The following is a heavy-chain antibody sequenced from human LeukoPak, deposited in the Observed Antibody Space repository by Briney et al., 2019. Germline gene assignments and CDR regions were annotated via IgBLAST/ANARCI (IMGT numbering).Heavy chain of an antibody. Sequence: ASVKVSCKASGYTFTSYYMHWVRQAPGQGLEWMGIINPSGGSTSYAQKFQGRVTMTRDMSTSTVYMELSSLRSEDTAVYYCARGNGSGRGPQYYMDVWGKGTTVTVSS. CDR3: ARGNGSGRGPQYYMDV. V-gene: IGHV1-46*01. CDR1: GYTFTSYY. CDR2: INPSGGST. D-gene: IGHD3-10*01. J-gene: IGHJ6*03.